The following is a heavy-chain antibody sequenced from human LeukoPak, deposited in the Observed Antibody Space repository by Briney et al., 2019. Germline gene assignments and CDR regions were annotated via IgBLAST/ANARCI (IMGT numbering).Heavy chain of an antibody. V-gene: IGHV3-53*01. CDR1: GFTVSNNY. CDR3: AKYCSGGNCYSGLY. D-gene: IGHD2-15*01. Sequence: GGSLRLSCAASGFTVSNNYMSWVRQAPGKGLEWVSVIYSGGSTNYADSVKGRFTISRDNSKNTLYLQMNSLRAEDTAVYYCAKYCSGGNCYSGLYWGQGTLVTVSS. CDR2: IYSGGST. J-gene: IGHJ4*02.